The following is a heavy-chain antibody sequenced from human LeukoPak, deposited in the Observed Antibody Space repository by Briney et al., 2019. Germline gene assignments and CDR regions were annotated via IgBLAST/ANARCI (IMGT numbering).Heavy chain of an antibody. V-gene: IGHV1-46*01. D-gene: IGHD3-9*01. Sequence: ASVKVSCKASGYTFTSYYMHWVRQAPGQGLEWMGIINPSGGSTSYAQKFQGRVTMTRDTSTSTVYMELSSLRSEYTAVYYCAVGGEVRYFDWFKYYYYYYGMDVWGQGTTVTVSS. J-gene: IGHJ6*02. CDR2: INPSGGST. CDR1: GYTFTSYY. CDR3: AVGGEVRYFDWFKYYYYYYGMDV.